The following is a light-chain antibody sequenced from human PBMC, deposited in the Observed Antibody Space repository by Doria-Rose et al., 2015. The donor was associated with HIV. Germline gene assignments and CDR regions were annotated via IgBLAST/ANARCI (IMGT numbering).Light chain of an antibody. Sequence: TQSPGTLSLSQGERATLSCRASQSFSSTYLAWYQQKPGQAPSLLIYDGSTRATGIPDRCSASGSGTDFTLTINRLEPEDFALYYCHQYGTSWTFGQGTKVEI. V-gene: IGKV3-20*01. CDR3: HQYGTSWT. CDR1: QSFSSTY. J-gene: IGKJ1*01. CDR2: DGS.